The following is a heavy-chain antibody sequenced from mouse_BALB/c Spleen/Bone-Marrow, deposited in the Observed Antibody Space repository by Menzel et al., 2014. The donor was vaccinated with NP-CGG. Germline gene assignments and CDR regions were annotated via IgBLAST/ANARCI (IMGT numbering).Heavy chain of an antibody. Sequence: LVKPGASVKLSCKASGYTFTSYWINWIKQRPGQGLEWIGRIAPGSGSTYYDEMFKGKATLTVDTSSSTAYIQLSSLSSEDSAVYFCARSYYGRAMAYWGQGTSVTVSS. CDR1: GYTFTSYW. J-gene: IGHJ4*01. CDR3: ARSYYGRAMAY. CDR2: IAPGSGST. V-gene: IGHV1S41*01. D-gene: IGHD1-1*01.